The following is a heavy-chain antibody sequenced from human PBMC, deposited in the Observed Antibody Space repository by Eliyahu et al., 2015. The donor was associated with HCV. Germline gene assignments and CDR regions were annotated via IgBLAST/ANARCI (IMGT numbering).Heavy chain of an antibody. CDR2: IYSGGST. D-gene: IGHD3-22*01. CDR3: ARGIVVVIRVGAFDI. Sequence: EVQLVESGGGLIQPGXSLRLSXXASGFTVSSNYMSWVRQXXGKGLEWVPVIYSGGSTXYADSVKGRFTISRDNSKNTLYLQMNSLRAEXTXVYYCARGIVVVIRVGAFDIWGQGTMVTVSS. V-gene: IGHV3-53*01. J-gene: IGHJ3*02. CDR1: GFTVSSNY.